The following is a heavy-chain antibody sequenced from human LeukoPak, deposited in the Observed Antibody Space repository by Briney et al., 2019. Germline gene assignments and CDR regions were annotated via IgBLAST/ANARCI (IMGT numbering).Heavy chain of an antibody. CDR3: ARGIDYTVTTSYHFEY. D-gene: IGHD4-17*01. CDR1: GFTFSSYG. V-gene: IGHV3-33*01. J-gene: IGHJ4*02. Sequence: GGSLRLSCAASGFTFSSYGMHWVRQAPGKGLEWVAVIWYDGSNTYYAESVKGRFNISRDNSKNTLSLQMNSLRAEDTAVYYCARGIDYTVTTSYHFEYWGQGTLVTVSS. CDR2: IWYDGSNT.